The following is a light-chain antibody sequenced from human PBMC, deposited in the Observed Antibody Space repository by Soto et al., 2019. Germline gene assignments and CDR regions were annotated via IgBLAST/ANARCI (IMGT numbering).Light chain of an antibody. V-gene: IGLV2-14*01. J-gene: IGLJ1*01. CDR2: DVS. Sequence: QSALTQPSSVYGSPGQSITISCPRTSSDVGGYNYVSWYQQHPGKAPKLMIYDVSNRPSGVSNRFSGSKSGNTASLTISGLQAEDEADYYCSSYTSSSTLDVFGTGTKVTVL. CDR3: SSYTSSSTLDV. CDR1: SSDVGGYNY.